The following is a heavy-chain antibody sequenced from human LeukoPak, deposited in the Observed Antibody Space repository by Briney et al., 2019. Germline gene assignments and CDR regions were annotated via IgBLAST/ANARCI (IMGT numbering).Heavy chain of an antibody. J-gene: IGHJ3*02. V-gene: IGHV4-31*03. CDR1: GRSISSGGYY. CDR3: ARVGRPEDAFDI. Sequence: PSETLSLTCTVSGRSISSGGYYLSWIRQHPGKGLEWIGYIYYSGSTYYNPSLKSRVTISVDTPKNQFSLKLSSVTAADTAVYYCARVGRPEDAFDIWGQGTMVTVSS. CDR2: IYYSGST.